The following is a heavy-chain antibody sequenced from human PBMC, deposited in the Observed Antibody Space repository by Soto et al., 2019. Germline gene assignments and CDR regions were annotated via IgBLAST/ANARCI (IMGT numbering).Heavy chain of an antibody. CDR1: GFTFSSYG. D-gene: IGHD1-1*01. V-gene: IGHV3-33*01. Sequence: PGGSLRLSCAASGFTFSSYGMHWVRQAPGKGLEWVAVIWYDGSNKYYADSVKGRFTISRDNSKNTLYLQMNSLRAEDTAVYYCARTAKGYNWNDFVWFDPWGQGTLVTVSS. CDR2: IWYDGSNK. CDR3: ARTAKGYNWNDFVWFDP. J-gene: IGHJ5*02.